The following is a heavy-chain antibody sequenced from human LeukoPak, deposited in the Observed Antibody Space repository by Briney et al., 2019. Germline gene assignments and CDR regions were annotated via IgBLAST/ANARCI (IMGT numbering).Heavy chain of an antibody. V-gene: IGHV4-59*01. CDR2: IYYSGST. J-gene: IGHJ6*02. CDR3: AREGRRYFDWSYGMDV. CDR1: GGSISSYY. Sequence: SETLSLTCTVSGGSISSYYWSWIRQPPGKGLEWIGYIYYSGSTNYNPSLKSRVTISVDTSKNQFSLKLSSVTAADTAVYYCAREGRRYFDWSYGMDVWGQGTTVTVSS. D-gene: IGHD3-9*01.